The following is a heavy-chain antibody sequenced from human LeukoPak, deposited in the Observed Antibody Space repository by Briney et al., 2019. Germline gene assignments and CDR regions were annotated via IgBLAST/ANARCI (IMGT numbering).Heavy chain of an antibody. CDR3: ASLNIVVVPADY. CDR1: GGSISSGGYS. J-gene: IGHJ4*02. V-gene: IGHV4-30-2*01. D-gene: IGHD2-2*01. CDR2: IYHSGST. Sequence: SETLSLTCAVSGGSISSGGYSWSWIRQPPGKGLEWIGYIYHSGSTYYNPSLKSRVTISVDRSKNQFSLKLSSVTAADTAVYYCASLNIVVVPADYWGQGTLVTVSS.